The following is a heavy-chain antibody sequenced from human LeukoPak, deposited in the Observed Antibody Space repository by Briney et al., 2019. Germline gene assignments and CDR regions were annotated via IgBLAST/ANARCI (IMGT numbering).Heavy chain of an antibody. D-gene: IGHD6-19*01. Sequence: PGRSLRLSCAASGFTFSSYAMHWVRQAPGKGPEWVAVISYDGSNKYYADSVKGRFTISRDNSKNTLYLQMNSLRAEDTAVYYCATLSASGGQWQDGGFDYWGQGTLVTVSS. CDR3: ATLSASGGQWQDGGFDY. V-gene: IGHV3-30*04. CDR1: GFTFSSYA. J-gene: IGHJ4*02. CDR2: ISYDGSNK.